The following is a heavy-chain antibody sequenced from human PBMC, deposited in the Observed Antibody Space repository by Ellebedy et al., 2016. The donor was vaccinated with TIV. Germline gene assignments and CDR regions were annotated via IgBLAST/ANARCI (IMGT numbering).Heavy chain of an antibody. J-gene: IGHJ4*02. CDR3: AKDFSGDSPDY. CDR2: ISYDSRNT. D-gene: IGHD4-17*01. Sequence: GGSLRLXXAASGFIFSNFGMHWLRQAPGKGLEWVTTISYDSRNTYYADSVKGRFTISRDNPKNTLYLQMTSLRAEDTALDYCAKDFSGDSPDYWGQGTLVTVSS. CDR1: GFIFSNFG. V-gene: IGHV3-30*18.